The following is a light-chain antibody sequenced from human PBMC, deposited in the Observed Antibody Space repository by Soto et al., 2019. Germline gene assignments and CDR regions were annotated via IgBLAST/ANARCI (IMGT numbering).Light chain of an antibody. CDR3: QQYNNWRT. Sequence: EIVMTQSPATLSVSPGERATLSCRASQSVSSDLAWYQQKPGQAPRLLIHGASTRATGVPARFSGSGSGTEFTLTISSLRSEDFAVYYCQQYNNWRTFGQGTKVDIK. CDR1: QSVSSD. J-gene: IGKJ1*01. CDR2: GAS. V-gene: IGKV3-15*01.